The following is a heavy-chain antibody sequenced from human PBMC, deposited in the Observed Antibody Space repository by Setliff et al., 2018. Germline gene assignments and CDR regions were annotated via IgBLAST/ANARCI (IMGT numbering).Heavy chain of an antibody. J-gene: IGHJ4*02. V-gene: IGHV4-38-2*01. CDR2: ISHSGST. CDR1: GYSISSGNY. CDR3: ARLGQWRVLGFFDY. D-gene: IGHD6-19*01. Sequence: SETLSLTCAVSGYSISSGNYWGWIRQPPGKGLEWIGSISHSGSTYYNPSLKSRVTISVDTSKNQFSLNLVSLTAADTAVYYCARLGQWRVLGFFDYWGQGALVTVS.